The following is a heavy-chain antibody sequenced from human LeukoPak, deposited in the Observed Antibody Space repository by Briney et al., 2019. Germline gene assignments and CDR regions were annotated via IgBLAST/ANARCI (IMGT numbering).Heavy chain of an antibody. J-gene: IGHJ3*02. CDR3: VYHSSGYWDAFDI. V-gene: IGHV3-23*01. Sequence: GGSLRLSCAASGFTFSIYAMGWVRQAPGKGLEWVSGISGSGGSTYYADSVKGRFTISRDNSKNTLYLQMNSLRAEDTAVYYCVYHSSGYWDAFDIWGQGTMVTVSS. D-gene: IGHD3-22*01. CDR1: GFTFSIYA. CDR2: ISGSGGST.